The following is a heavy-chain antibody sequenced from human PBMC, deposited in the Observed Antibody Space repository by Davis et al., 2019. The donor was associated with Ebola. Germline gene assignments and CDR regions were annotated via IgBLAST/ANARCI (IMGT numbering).Heavy chain of an antibody. CDR1: GFTLSSYE. V-gene: IGHV3-48*03. Sequence: GESLKISCAASGFTLSSYEMNWVRQAPGKGLEWVSYISSSGSTIYYADSVKGRFTISRDNAKNSLYLQMNSLRAEDTAVYYCARAGYVWGSYRYGYGMDVWGQGTTVTVSS. J-gene: IGHJ6*02. CDR3: ARAGYVWGSYRYGYGMDV. CDR2: ISSSGSTI. D-gene: IGHD3-16*02.